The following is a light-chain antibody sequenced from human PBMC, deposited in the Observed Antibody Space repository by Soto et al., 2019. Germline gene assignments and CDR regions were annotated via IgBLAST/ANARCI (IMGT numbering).Light chain of an antibody. J-gene: IGKJ1*01. Sequence: ENVLTQSPGTLSLSPGERVTLSCRASQSVGSNSIAWYQQKPGQARRLLIYGTSTRATRIPDRFTGSGSGTDFTLTLSRLEPDDFVLYHCQKYSSSPWTFGQGTKVEIK. CDR1: QSVGSNS. V-gene: IGKV3-20*01. CDR3: QKYSSSPWT. CDR2: GTS.